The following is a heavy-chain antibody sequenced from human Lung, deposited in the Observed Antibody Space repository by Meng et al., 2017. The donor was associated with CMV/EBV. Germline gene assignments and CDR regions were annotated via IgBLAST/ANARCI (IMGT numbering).Heavy chain of an antibody. Sequence: ESLKISCAASGFTFSSYAMSWVRQAPGKGLEWVSAISSSGGSTYYADSVKGRFTISRDNSKNTLYLQMNSLRAEDTAVYYCAKAYSSSSVGTNRGFDYWGQGTXVTVSS. CDR3: AKAYSSSSVGTNRGFDY. V-gene: IGHV3-23*01. CDR2: ISSSGGST. J-gene: IGHJ4*02. CDR1: GFTFSSYA. D-gene: IGHD6-6*01.